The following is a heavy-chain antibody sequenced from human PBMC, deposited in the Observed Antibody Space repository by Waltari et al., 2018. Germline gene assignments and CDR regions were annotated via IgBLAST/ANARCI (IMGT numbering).Heavy chain of an antibody. Sequence: EVQLVESGGGLVQPGWSLRLSCAASGFTFSSYWMNWVRQAPGKGLEWVANIKQDGSEKYYGDSVKGRFTISRDNAKNSLYLQMNSLRAEDTAVYYCARDRGYSGYAPGAFDIWGQGTMVTVSS. CDR3: ARDRGYSGYAPGAFDI. J-gene: IGHJ3*02. V-gene: IGHV3-7*01. CDR2: IKQDGSEK. CDR1: GFTFSSYW. D-gene: IGHD5-12*01.